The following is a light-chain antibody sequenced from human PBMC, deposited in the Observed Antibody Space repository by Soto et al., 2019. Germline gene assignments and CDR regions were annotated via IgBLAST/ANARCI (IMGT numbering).Light chain of an antibody. CDR3: QQRSNWPPIT. J-gene: IGKJ5*01. CDR1: QSVSGN. Sequence: EIVMTQSPATLSVSPGERATLSCRASQSVSGNLAWYQQKPGQAPRLLIYGASARVTGIPARFSGSGSGTDFTLTISSLEPEDFAVYYCQQRSNWPPITFGQGTRLEI. CDR2: GAS. V-gene: IGKV3-15*01.